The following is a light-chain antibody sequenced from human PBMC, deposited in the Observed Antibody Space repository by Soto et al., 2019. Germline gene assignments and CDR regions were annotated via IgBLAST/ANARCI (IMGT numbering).Light chain of an antibody. Sequence: SYELTQPPSVSVAPGMTARTTCGGNDIGSKSVHWYQQKPGQAPVLVIYYEIDRPSGIPERFSGSNSGNTATLTITRVDAGDEADYYCHVWDSDANHVVFGGGTKLTVL. V-gene: IGLV3-21*01. CDR1: DIGSKS. CDR2: YEI. J-gene: IGLJ2*01. CDR3: HVWDSDANHVV.